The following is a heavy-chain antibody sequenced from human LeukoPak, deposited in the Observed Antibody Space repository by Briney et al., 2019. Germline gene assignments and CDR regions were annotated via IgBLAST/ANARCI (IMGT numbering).Heavy chain of an antibody. CDR1: GFTFSSYA. J-gene: IGHJ5*02. CDR3: ARESLYP. V-gene: IGHV3-30*04. Sequence: GGSLRLSCAASGFTFSSYAMHWVRQAPGKGLEWVAVISYDGSNKYYADSVKGRFTISRDNSKNTLYLQMNSLRAEDTAVYYCARESLYPWGQGTLVTVSS. D-gene: IGHD3-16*01. CDR2: ISYDGSNK.